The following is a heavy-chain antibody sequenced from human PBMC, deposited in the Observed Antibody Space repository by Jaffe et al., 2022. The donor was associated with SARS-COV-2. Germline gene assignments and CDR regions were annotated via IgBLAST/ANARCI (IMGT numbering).Heavy chain of an antibody. J-gene: IGHJ6*02. Sequence: QLQLRQSGPRLVKPSETLSLTCIVTGGSINSYYWSWIRQPPGKPLEWIGYIYYNGSTTYGPSLKSRVTMSVDTSENQVSLKLSSVTAADTAVYYCARDCFFSVARQSYSCFGLDVWGQGTTVTVSS. V-gene: IGHV4-59*01. CDR1: GGSINSYY. CDR2: IYYNGST. D-gene: IGHD2-2*01. CDR3: ARDCFFSVARQSYSCFGLDV.